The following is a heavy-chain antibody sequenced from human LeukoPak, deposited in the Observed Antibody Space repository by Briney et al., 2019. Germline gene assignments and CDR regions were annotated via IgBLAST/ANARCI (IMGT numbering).Heavy chain of an antibody. CDR1: GGTFSSYA. J-gene: IGHJ3*02. V-gene: IGHV1-69*13. D-gene: IGHD2-2*01. Sequence: ASVKVSCKASGGTFSSYAISWVRQAPGQRLEWMGGIIPIFGTANYAQKFQGRVTVTADESTSTAYMELSSLRSEDTAAYYCASFADGLYCSSTSCRYGRGAFDIWGQGTMVTVSS. CDR3: ASFADGLYCSSTSCRYGRGAFDI. CDR2: IIPIFGTA.